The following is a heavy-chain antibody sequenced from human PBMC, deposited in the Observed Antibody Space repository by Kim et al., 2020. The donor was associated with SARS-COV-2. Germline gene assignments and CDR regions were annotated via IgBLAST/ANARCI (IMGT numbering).Heavy chain of an antibody. D-gene: IGHD1-1*01. CDR3: VRHTRYNWIDNAFHV. J-gene: IGHJ3*01. Sequence: SETLSLTCSASGGSITSTAYTWGWIRQPPGKGLEWIGSIYYGGSTFYNPSLQNRITISVDTSKDQFFLKMTSVTAADTAVYYCVRHTRYNWIDNAFHVWGQGTLVSVSS. CDR2: IYYGGST. CDR1: GGSITSTAYT. V-gene: IGHV4-39*01.